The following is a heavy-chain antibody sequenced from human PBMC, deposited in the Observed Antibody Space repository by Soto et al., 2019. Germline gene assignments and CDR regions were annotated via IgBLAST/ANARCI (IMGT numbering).Heavy chain of an antibody. J-gene: IGHJ6*02. V-gene: IGHV4-61*01. CDR2: IYYSGST. D-gene: IGHD3-16*02. CDR3: ARAGVITFGGFIDPGYFV. Sequence: SETLSLTCTVSGGSVSSGSYYWSWIRHRPVKGLEWIGYIYYSGSTNYNPSLKSRVTISVDTSKNQFSLKLSSVTAADTAVYYCARAGVITFGGFIDPGYFVWGQGTPVTVSS. CDR1: GGSVSSGSYY.